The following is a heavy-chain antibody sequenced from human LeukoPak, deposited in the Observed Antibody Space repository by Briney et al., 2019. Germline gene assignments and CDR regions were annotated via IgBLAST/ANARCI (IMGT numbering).Heavy chain of an antibody. V-gene: IGHV3-23*01. CDR3: VRDGQGSTPLDY. D-gene: IGHD1-26*01. J-gene: IGHJ4*02. Sequence: PGGSLRLSCAASEFTFSDDAMSSVRHDPGEGRGWGSGISVLGGGAHYAGAVRGRFTISRDNTQSTRCLQMNSLRAEDTPVYFCVRDGQGSTPLDYWGQGTLVTVSS. CDR2: ISVLGGGA. CDR1: EFTFSDDA.